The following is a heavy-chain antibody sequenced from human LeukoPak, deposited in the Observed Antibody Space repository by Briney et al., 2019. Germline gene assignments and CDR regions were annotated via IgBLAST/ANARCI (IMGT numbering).Heavy chain of an antibody. Sequence: ASVKVSCKASGGTFSSYAISWVRQAPGQGLEWMGGIIPIFGTANYAQKFQGRVTITADESTSTAYMELSSLRSEDTAVYYCAQLGHYYYYYMDVWGKGTTVTVSS. CDR1: GGTFSSYA. CDR2: IIPIFGTA. J-gene: IGHJ6*03. D-gene: IGHD6-13*01. CDR3: AQLGHYYYYYMDV. V-gene: IGHV1-69*13.